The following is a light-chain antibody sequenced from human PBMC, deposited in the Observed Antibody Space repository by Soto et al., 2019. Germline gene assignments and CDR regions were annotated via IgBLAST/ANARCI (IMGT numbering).Light chain of an antibody. CDR2: GAT. Sequence: EIVLTQSPGTLSLSPGERATLSCRANQSVSILLAWYQQTPGQAPRLLIHGATTRATGIPARFSGSGSGTEFTLTISSLQSEDFAVYYCQQYNNWPRTFGQGTKVDIK. CDR1: QSVSIL. V-gene: IGKV3-15*01. CDR3: QQYNNWPRT. J-gene: IGKJ1*01.